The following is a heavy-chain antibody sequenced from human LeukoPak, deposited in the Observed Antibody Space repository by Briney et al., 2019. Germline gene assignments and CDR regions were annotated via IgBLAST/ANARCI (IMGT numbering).Heavy chain of an antibody. V-gene: IGHV3-23*01. CDR1: GFTFSSYA. D-gene: IGHD3-3*01. CDR2: ISGSGGST. CDR3: AKAYDFWSGPPGDY. J-gene: IGHJ4*02. Sequence: GGSLRLSCAASGFTFSSYAMSWVRQAPGKGLEWVSAISGSGGSTYYADSVKGRFTISRDNSKSTLYLQMNSLRAEDTAVYYCAKAYDFWSGPPGDYWGQGTLVTVSS.